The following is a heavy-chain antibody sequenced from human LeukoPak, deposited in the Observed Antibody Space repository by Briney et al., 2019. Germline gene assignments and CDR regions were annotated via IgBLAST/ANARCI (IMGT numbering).Heavy chain of an antibody. J-gene: IGHJ4*02. CDR3: AKTSKYYYDSSGYYDY. D-gene: IGHD3-22*01. CDR2: ISYDGSNK. CDR1: GFTFSSYG. Sequence: GGSLRLSCAASGFTFSSYGMHWDRQAPGKGLEWVAVISYDGSNKYYADSVKGRFTISRDNSKNTLYLQMNSLRAEDTAVYYCAKTSKYYYDSSGYYDYWGRGTLVTVSS. V-gene: IGHV3-30*18.